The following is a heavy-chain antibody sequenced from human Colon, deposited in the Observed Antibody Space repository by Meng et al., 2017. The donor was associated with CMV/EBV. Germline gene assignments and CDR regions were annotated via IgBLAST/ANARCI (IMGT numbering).Heavy chain of an antibody. CDR2: SSSASTTI. J-gene: IGHJ3*02. Sequence: GESLKTSCAASGFTFSSYEVNWVRQAPGKGLEWVSYSSSASTTIYYADSVQGRFTISRDNARNSLFLQMNSLRADDTAIYYCARALATTWIGGDLDIWGQGTMVTVSS. D-gene: IGHD2-21*01. CDR1: GFTFSSYE. V-gene: IGHV3-48*03. CDR3: ARALATTWIGGDLDI.